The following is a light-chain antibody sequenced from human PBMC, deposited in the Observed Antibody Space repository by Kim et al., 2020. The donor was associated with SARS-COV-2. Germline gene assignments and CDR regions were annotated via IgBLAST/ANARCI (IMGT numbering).Light chain of an antibody. CDR3: QQRSNWLWT. CDR2: DAS. CDR1: QTVSSY. Sequence: EIVLTQSPATLSLSPGERATPSCRASQTVSSYLAWYQQKPGQAPRLLIYDASNRATGIPARFSGSGSGTDFNLIISSLEPEDFAVYYCQQRSNWLWTFGQGTKVDIK. J-gene: IGKJ1*01. V-gene: IGKV3-11*01.